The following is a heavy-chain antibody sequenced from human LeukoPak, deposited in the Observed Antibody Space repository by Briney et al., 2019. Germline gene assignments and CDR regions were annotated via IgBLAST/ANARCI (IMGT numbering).Heavy chain of an antibody. CDR2: INPSGGST. CDR3: ARGDIVVVVAARNWFDP. CDR1: GYTFTSYY. V-gene: IGHV1-46*01. D-gene: IGHD2-15*01. J-gene: IGHJ5*02. Sequence: VASVKVSCKASGYTFTSYYMHWVRQAPGQGLEWMGIINPSGGSTSYAQKFQGRVTMTRDMSTSTVYMELSSLRSEDTAVYYCARGDIVVVVAARNWFDPWGQGTLVTVSS.